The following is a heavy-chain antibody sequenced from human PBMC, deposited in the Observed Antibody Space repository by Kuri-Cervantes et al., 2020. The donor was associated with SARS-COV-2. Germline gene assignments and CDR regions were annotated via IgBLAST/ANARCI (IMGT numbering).Heavy chain of an antibody. J-gene: IGHJ4*02. CDR1: GFTFSSYS. CDR2: IYSGGST. V-gene: IGHV3-66*02. Sequence: GGSLRLSCAASGFTFSSYSMNWVRQAPGKGLEWVSVIYSGGSTYYADSVKGRFTISRDNSKNTLYLQMNSLRAEDTAVYYCTTLIDYWGQGTRVTVSS. CDR3: TTLIDY.